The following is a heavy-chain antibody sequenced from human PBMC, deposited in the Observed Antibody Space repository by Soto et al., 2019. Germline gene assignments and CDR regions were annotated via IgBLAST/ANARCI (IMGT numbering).Heavy chain of an antibody. V-gene: IGHV5-10-1*01. J-gene: IGHJ4*02. CDR3: ANQTPEGTYYYNSGTQGSQSEY. CDR2: IDPSDSHT. D-gene: IGHD3-10*01. CDR1: GYTFSRYW. Sequence: PGESLKISCKGSGYTFSRYWISWVRQMSGKGLEWMGRIDPSDSHTNYSPSFQGHVTISADNSISTAYLQWSSLKASDTAIYYCANQTPEGTYYYNSGTQGSQSEYWGKGTLVTVS.